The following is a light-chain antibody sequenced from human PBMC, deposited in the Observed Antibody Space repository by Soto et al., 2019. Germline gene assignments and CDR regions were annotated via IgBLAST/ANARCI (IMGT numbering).Light chain of an antibody. V-gene: IGLV2-14*01. CDR3: TSFTSSSTQV. CDR1: SGDVDAFDY. Sequence: QSALTQPASVSGSPGQSITISCTGTSGDVDAFDYVSWYQQHPGKAPKLMIFEVSDRPSGVSDRFSGSKSGSTASLTISGLHAEDEADYFCTSFTSSSTQVFGTGTKLTVL. CDR2: EVS. J-gene: IGLJ1*01.